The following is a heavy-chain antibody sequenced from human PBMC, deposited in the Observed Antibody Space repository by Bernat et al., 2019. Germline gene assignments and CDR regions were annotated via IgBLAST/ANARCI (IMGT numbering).Heavy chain of an antibody. D-gene: IGHD2-15*01. CDR2: INPNSGGT. V-gene: IGHV1-2*06. CDR3: ARGRYCSGGSCYSTYFQH. J-gene: IGHJ1*01. CDR1: GYTFTGYY. Sequence: QVQLVQSGAEVKKPGASVKVSCKASGYTFTGYYMHWVRQAPGQGLEWMGRINPNSGGTNYAQKFQGRVTMTRDTSISTAYIELSRLRSDDTAVYYWARGRYCSGGSCYSTYFQHWGQGTLVTVSS.